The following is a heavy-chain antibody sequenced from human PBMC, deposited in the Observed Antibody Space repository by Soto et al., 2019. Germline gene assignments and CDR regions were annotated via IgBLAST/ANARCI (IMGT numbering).Heavy chain of an antibody. J-gene: IGHJ6*02. Sequence: PSETLSLTCAVSGGSISSSNWWSWVRQPPGKGLEWIGEIYHSGSTNYNPSLKSRVTISVDTSKNQFSLKLSSVTAADTAVYHCARRRRRHYYGSGSYDYYYYYGMDVWGQGTTVTVSS. CDR3: ARRRRRHYYGSGSYDYYYYYGMDV. V-gene: IGHV4-4*02. D-gene: IGHD3-10*01. CDR2: IYHSGST. CDR1: GGSISSSNW.